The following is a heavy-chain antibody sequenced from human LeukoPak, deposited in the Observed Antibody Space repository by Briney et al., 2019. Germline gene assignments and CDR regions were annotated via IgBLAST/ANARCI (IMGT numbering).Heavy chain of an antibody. J-gene: IGHJ5*02. Sequence: SETLSLTCAVYGGSFSGYYWSWIRQPPGKGLEWIGEINHSGSTNYNPSLKSRVTISVDTSKSQFSLKLSSVTAADTAVYYCARGPVLGYCSSTSCYSFDPWGQGTLVTVSS. CDR1: GGSFSGYY. CDR3: ARGPVLGYCSSTSCYSFDP. V-gene: IGHV4-34*01. D-gene: IGHD2-2*02. CDR2: INHSGST.